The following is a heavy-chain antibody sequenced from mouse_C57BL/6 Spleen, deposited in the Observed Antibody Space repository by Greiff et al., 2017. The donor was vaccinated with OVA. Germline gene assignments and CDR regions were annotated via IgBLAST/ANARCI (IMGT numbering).Heavy chain of an antibody. D-gene: IGHD1-1*01. CDR1: GYAFTNYL. CDR2: IIPGSGGT. Sequence: QVQLQQSGAELVRPGPSVKVSCKASGYAFTNYLIEWVKQRPGQGLEWIGVIIPGSGGTNYNEKFKGKATLTADKSSSTAYMQLSSLTSEDSAVYFCAREGSRTWFAYWGQGTLVTVSA. CDR3: AREGSRTWFAY. J-gene: IGHJ3*01. V-gene: IGHV1-54*01.